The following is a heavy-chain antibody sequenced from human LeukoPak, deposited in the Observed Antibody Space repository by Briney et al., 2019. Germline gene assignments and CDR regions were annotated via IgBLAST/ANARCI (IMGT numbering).Heavy chain of an antibody. CDR1: GFTFSSYA. D-gene: IGHD3-10*01. CDR2: ISGSGGST. V-gene: IGHV3-23*01. CDR3: AKDTIYYYGSGSPSYFDN. J-gene: IGHJ4*02. Sequence: GGTLTLSCAASGFTFSSYAMSWVRQAPGKGLEWISSISGSGGSTYYADSVRGRFTISRDNSNNRLYLKMNTLRAEDTAVYYCAKDTIYYYGSGSPSYFDNWGQGTLVIVSS.